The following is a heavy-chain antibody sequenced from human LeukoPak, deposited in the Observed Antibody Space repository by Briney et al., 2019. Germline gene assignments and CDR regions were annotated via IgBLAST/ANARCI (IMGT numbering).Heavy chain of an antibody. Sequence: SETLSLTCTVSGGSISSYYWSWIRQPAGKGLEWIGRIYTSGNTNYNPSLKSRVTMSVDTSKNQFSLKLSSVTAADTAVYYCARVLSITIFGVVTEQDAFDIWGQGTMVTVSS. CDR1: GGSISSYY. V-gene: IGHV4-4*07. J-gene: IGHJ3*02. CDR2: IYTSGNT. D-gene: IGHD3-3*01. CDR3: ARVLSITIFGVVTEQDAFDI.